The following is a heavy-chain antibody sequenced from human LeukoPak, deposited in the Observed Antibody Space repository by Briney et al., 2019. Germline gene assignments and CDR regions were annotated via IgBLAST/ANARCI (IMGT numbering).Heavy chain of an antibody. CDR1: GGSLSGHY. Sequence: SETLSLTCTVSGGSLSGHYWSWIRQPPGKRLEWIGYVSYTGRTKYNPSLQSRVTISIDTSKSQFSLKLTSVTSADTAVYYCGRLLDNDIIAAPDTFVVSGQATTVIVSS. D-gene: IGHD2-15*01. V-gene: IGHV4-59*11. CDR2: VSYTGRT. J-gene: IGHJ3*01. CDR3: GRLLDNDIIAAPDTFVV.